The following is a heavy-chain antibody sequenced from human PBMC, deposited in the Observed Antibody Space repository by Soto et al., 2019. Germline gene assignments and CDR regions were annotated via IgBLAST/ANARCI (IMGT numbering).Heavy chain of an antibody. CDR3: ARGALESSGYYRLFEY. CDR1: GGAFIGYY. D-gene: IGHD3-22*01. J-gene: IGHJ4*02. CDR2: INHSGST. Sequence: SETLSLTCALSGGAFIGYYWGWIRQPPGKGLEYIGEINHSGSTNYNPSLKSRVTISLDTSKSQFTLKLSSVTAADTAVYYCARGALESSGYYRLFEYWGQGTLVTVSS. V-gene: IGHV4-34*01.